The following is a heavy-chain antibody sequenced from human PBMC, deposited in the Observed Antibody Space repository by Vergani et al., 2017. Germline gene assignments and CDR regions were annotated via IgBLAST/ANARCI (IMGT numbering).Heavy chain of an antibody. CDR2: ISSSGSTI. V-gene: IGHV3-48*03. CDR3: ARGGYYGSSEGGFDY. CDR1: GFTFSSYE. J-gene: IGHJ4*02. Sequence: EVQLVESGGGLVQPGGSLRLSCAASGFTFSSYEMNWVRQAPGKGLEWVSYISSSGSTIYYADSVKGRFTISRDNAKNSLYLQMNSLRAEDTAVYYCARGGYYGSSEGGFDYWGQGTLVTVSS. D-gene: IGHD3-22*01.